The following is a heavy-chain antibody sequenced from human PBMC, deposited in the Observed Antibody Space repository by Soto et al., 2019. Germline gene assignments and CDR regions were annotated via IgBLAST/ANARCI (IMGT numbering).Heavy chain of an antibody. CDR2: ISGSGGST. V-gene: IGHV3-23*01. Sequence: EVQLLESGGGLVQPGGSLRLSCAASGFTFSSYAMSWVRQAPGKGLEWFSGISGSGGSTYYADSVKGRFTISRDNSKNTLYLQTNSLRAEDTAVYYCAQERGYTYGYDAMDVWGQGTTVTVSS. CDR1: GFTFSSYA. CDR3: AQERGYTYGYDAMDV. J-gene: IGHJ6*02. D-gene: IGHD5-18*01.